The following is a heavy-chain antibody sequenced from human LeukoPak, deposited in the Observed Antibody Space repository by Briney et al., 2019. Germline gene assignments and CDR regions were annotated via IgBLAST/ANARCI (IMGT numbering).Heavy chain of an antibody. Sequence: PSETLFLTCAVYGGSFSDYYWSWIRQSPGKGLEWIGEINHSGSTNYNPSPKSRVTISVDTSKNQFSLKLSSVTAADTAVYYCARWGNVAAAIGLEKYYFDYWGQGTLVTVSS. D-gene: IGHD2-2*02. CDR3: ARWGNVAAAIGLEKYYFDY. V-gene: IGHV4-34*01. J-gene: IGHJ4*02. CDR1: GGSFSDYY. CDR2: INHSGST.